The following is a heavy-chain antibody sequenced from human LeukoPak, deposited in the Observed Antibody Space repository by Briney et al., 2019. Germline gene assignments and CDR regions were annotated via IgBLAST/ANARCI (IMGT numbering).Heavy chain of an antibody. J-gene: IGHJ4*02. D-gene: IGHD3-22*01. CDR2: IYYSGST. CDR1: GGSISSYY. Sequence: PSETLSLTCTVSGGSISSYYWSWIRQPPGKGLEWIGYIYYSGSTNYNPSLKSRVTISVDTSKNQFSLKLSSVTAADTAVYYCARAPPYDCSGYHFDYWGQGTLVTVSS. V-gene: IGHV4-59*01. CDR3: ARAPPYDCSGYHFDY.